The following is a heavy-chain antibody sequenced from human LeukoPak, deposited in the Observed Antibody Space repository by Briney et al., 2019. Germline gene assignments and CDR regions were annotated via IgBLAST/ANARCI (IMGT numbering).Heavy chain of an antibody. CDR3: AKNLELWFGDLLYFDS. V-gene: IGHV3-30*02. Sequence: GGSLRLSCAASGFTFSSYGMHWVRQAPGKGLEGVAFIRYDGSNKYYADSVKGRFTISRDNSKNTLYLQMNSLRAEDTAVYYCAKNLELWFGDLLYFDSWGQGTLVTVSS. J-gene: IGHJ4*02. D-gene: IGHD3-10*01. CDR1: GFTFSSYG. CDR2: IRYDGSNK.